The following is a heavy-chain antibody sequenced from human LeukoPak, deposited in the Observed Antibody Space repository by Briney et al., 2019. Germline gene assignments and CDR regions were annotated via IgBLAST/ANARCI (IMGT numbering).Heavy chain of an antibody. J-gene: IGHJ4*02. CDR3: AKDSSSWPARGDYFDY. D-gene: IGHD6-13*01. V-gene: IGHV1-2*02. CDR2: TNPNSGGT. Sequence: ASVNVSCKASGYTFTGYYTHWVRQAPGQGLEWMGWTNPNSGGTNYAQKFQGRVTMTRDTSISTAYMELSRLTSDDTAVYYCAKDSSSWPARGDYFDYWGQGTLVTVSS. CDR1: GYTFTGYY.